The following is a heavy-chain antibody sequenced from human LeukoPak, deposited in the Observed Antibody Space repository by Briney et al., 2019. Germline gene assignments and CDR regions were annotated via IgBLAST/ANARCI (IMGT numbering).Heavy chain of an antibody. CDR3: ASKGASSLAVAGTDDAFDI. CDR1: GYTFTGYY. D-gene: IGHD6-19*01. CDR2: INPNSGGT. J-gene: IGHJ3*02. V-gene: IGHV1-2*02. Sequence: ASVKVSCKASGYTFTGYYMHWVRQAPGQGLEWMGWINPNSGGTNYAQKFQGRVTMTRDTSISTAYMELSSLRSEDTAVYYCASKGASSLAVAGTDDAFDIWGQGTMVTVSS.